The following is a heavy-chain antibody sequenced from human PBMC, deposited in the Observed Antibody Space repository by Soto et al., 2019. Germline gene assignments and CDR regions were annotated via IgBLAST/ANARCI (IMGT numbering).Heavy chain of an antibody. D-gene: IGHD3-3*01. CDR2: IYYSGST. V-gene: IGHV4-31*03. J-gene: IGHJ6*02. CDR1: GGSISSGGYY. Sequence: SETLSLTCTVSGGSISSGGYYWSWIRQHPGKGLEWIGYIYYSGSTYYNPSLKSRVTISVDTSKNQFSLKLSSVTAADTAVYYCARDRDFWTGLSNNPSYYYYYGMDVWGQGTTVTVSS. CDR3: ARDRDFWTGLSNNPSYYYYYGMDV.